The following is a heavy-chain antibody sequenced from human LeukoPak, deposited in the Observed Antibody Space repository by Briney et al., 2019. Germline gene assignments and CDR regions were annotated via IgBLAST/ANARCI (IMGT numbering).Heavy chain of an antibody. D-gene: IGHD1-1*01. CDR1: GFTVSSNY. J-gene: IGHJ3*02. CDR3: ARGTTNAHDAFDI. Sequence: GGSLRLSCAASGFTVSSNYMSWVRQAPGKGLEWVSVIYSGGRTYYSDSVKGRFTISRDNSKNTLYLQMNSLRAEDTAVYYCARGTTNAHDAFDIWGQGTMVTVSS. CDR2: IYSGGRT. V-gene: IGHV3-66*01.